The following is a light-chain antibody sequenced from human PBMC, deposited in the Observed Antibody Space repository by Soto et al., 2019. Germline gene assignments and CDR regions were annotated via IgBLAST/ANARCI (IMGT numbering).Light chain of an antibody. CDR1: SSDVGSYNI. J-gene: IGLJ2*01. V-gene: IGLV2-23*01. Sequence: QSALTQPASVSGSPGQSITISCTGTSSDVGSYNIVSWYQQHPGKAPKLMIYEGSKRPSGVSNRFSGSKSGNTASLTISGLQAEDEADYYCCSYADSSTWVVFGGGTKLTVL. CDR3: CSYADSSTWVV. CDR2: EGS.